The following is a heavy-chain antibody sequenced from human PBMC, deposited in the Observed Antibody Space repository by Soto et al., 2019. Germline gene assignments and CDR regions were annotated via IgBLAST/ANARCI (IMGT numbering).Heavy chain of an antibody. CDR1: GGSISSYY. V-gene: IGHV4-59*08. D-gene: IGHD5-12*01. CDR2: IYYSGST. CDR3: ARWLGYGPHFDY. J-gene: IGHJ4*02. Sequence: PSETLSLTCTVSGGSISSYYWSWIRQPPGKGLEWIGYIYYSGSTNYNSSLKSRVTISVDTSKNQFSLKLSSVTAADTAVYYCARWLGYGPHFDYWGQGTLVTVSS.